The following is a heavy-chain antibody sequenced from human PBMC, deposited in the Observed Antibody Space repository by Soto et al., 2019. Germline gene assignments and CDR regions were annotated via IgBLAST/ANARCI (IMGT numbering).Heavy chain of an antibody. V-gene: IGHV3-23*01. CDR3: TKDPCTRSSCYFDF. Sequence: GGSLRLSCAASGLTFTDYAMSWVRQAPGRGLEWVSGISSGGDTTYYADSVKGRFTISRDNSRNMVYLQMTSLRVEDTAIYYCTKDPCTRSSCYFDFWGQGSLVTVSS. CDR2: ISSGGDTT. CDR1: GLTFTDYA. D-gene: IGHD2-2*01. J-gene: IGHJ4*02.